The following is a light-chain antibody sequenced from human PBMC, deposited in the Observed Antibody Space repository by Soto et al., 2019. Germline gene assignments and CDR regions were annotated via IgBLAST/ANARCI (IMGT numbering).Light chain of an antibody. CDR2: EVT. CDR3: SSYTTSDSLLV. Sequence: QSVLPQPASVSGSPGQSITISCTGTRSDVGGCKYVSWYQQHPGNAPKLMIYEVTNRPSGVSSRFSGSKSGNTASLTISCLQAEDEAHYYCSSYTTSDSLLVFGGGTKLTVL. J-gene: IGLJ2*01. V-gene: IGLV2-14*01. CDR1: RSDVGGCKY.